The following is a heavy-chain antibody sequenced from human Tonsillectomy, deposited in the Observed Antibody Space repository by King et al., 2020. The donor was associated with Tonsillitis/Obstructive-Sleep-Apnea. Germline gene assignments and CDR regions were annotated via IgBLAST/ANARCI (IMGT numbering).Heavy chain of an antibody. CDR3: AREFCSSASCHPYFYGMDV. CDR2: ISSYGDNT. CDR1: GFTFSSST. J-gene: IGHJ6*02. D-gene: IGHD2-2*01. V-gene: IGHV3-64*01. Sequence: SVGCLVPPGGSLRLSCAASGFTFSSSTMYWVRQAPGKGLEYVSGISSYGDNTYYANSVKGRFTISRDNSKNALDLQMGSLRTEDMAVYYCAREFCSSASCHPYFYGMDVWGQGTTVTVSS.